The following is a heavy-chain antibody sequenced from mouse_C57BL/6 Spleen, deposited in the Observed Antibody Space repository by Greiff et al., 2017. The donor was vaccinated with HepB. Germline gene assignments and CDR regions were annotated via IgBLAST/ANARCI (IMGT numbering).Heavy chain of an antibody. Sequence: EVMLVESEGGLVQPGSSMKLSCTASGFTFSDYYMAWVRQVPEKGLEWVANINYDGSSTYYLDSLKSRFIISRDNAKNILYLQMSSLKSEDTATYYCARGGRQGYFDVWGTGTTVTVSS. CDR3: ARGGRQGYFDV. D-gene: IGHD3-2*02. J-gene: IGHJ1*03. V-gene: IGHV5-16*01. CDR1: GFTFSDYY. CDR2: INYDGSST.